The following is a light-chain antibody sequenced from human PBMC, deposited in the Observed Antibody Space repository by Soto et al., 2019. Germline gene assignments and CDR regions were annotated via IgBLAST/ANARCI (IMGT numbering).Light chain of an antibody. J-gene: IGKJ5*01. CDR2: AAS. CDR3: QQTYTTPEIT. Sequence: DIQMTQSPSTLSASVGDRVTITCRASQGISSYLAWYQQKPGKAPKLLIYAASTLQSGVPSRFSGSGSGTDFSLTITNLQPEDFAIYYCQQTYTTPEITFGQGTRLEIK. V-gene: IGKV1-9*01. CDR1: QGISSY.